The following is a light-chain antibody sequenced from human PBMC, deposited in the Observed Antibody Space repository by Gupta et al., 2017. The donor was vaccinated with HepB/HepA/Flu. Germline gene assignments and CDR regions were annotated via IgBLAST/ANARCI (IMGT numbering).Light chain of an antibody. Sequence: EILITPSPHFLAVSLGERATINCKASQSVLYSSHNKNYLTWYQQKPGQPPKLLIYWASTRESGVPDRFSGSGSGTDFTLTISSLQAEDVAVYYCQQDYSTPWTFGQGTKVEIK. CDR3: QQDYSTPWT. V-gene: IGKV4-1*01. J-gene: IGKJ1*01. CDR1: QSVLYSSHNKNY. CDR2: WAS.